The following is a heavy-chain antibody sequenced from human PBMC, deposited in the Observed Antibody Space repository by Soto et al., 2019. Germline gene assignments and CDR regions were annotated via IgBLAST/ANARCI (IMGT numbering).Heavy chain of an antibody. J-gene: IGHJ4*02. CDR2: VSYDGSNK. D-gene: IGHD3-22*01. CDR3: AKDTYYYDRSGYYTYDH. CDR1: GCVYSSDG. Sequence: HWWCQRHSCAYSGCVYSSDGRLIVNQAPGKGLEWVASVSYDGSNKHYADSVKGRFTISRDNSRNTLDLQMNSLRAEDTAVYYCAKDTYYYDRSGYYTYDHWGQGTQVTVSS. V-gene: IGHV3-30*18.